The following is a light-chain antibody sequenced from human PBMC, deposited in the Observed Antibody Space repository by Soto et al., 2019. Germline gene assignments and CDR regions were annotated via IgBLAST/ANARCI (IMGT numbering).Light chain of an antibody. CDR3: QQYAASPRT. CDR2: TAS. CDR1: QSVGCNY. Sequence: ENVLTQAPGTLSLSPGERATLSCRASQSVGCNYIAWFQQKPGQAPRLLMHTASVRATGIPDRFSGSGSGTDFTLTISRLEPEDFAVFYCQQYAASPRTFGGGTKVEI. J-gene: IGKJ4*01. V-gene: IGKV3-20*01.